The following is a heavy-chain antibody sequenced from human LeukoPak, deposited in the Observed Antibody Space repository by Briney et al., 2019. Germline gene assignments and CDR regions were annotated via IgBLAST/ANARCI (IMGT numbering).Heavy chain of an antibody. D-gene: IGHD3-22*01. CDR2: INPSGGST. Sequence: GASVKVSCKASGYTFTSYYTHWVRQAPGQGLEWMGIINPSGGSTSYTQKFQGRVTITADESTSTAYMELSSLRSEDTAVYYCARGPITTRSHFDYWGQGTLVTVSS. CDR1: GYTFTSYY. J-gene: IGHJ4*02. CDR3: ARGPITTRSHFDY. V-gene: IGHV1-46*01.